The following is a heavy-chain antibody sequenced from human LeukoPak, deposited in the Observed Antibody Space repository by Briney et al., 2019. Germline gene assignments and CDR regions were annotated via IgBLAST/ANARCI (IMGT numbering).Heavy chain of an antibody. D-gene: IGHD6-19*01. Sequence: SVKVSCKASGGTFSSYAISWVRQAPGQGLEWMGGIIPIFGTANYAQKFQGRVTITADKSTSTAYMELSSLRSEDTAVYYCARDRDSSGWRAVDYWGQGTLVTVSS. J-gene: IGHJ4*02. CDR1: GGTFSSYA. CDR3: ARDRDSSGWRAVDY. V-gene: IGHV1-69*06. CDR2: IIPIFGTA.